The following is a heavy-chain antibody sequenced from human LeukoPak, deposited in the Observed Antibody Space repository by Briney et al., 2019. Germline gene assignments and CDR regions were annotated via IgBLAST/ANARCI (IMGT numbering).Heavy chain of an antibody. CDR3: AKDATASPYFHWFDN. Sequence: GGSLRLSCAASGFTFSSYAMNWVRQAPGKGLGWVAGISRGDRTFHAESVKGRFTISRDKSKDTLYLQMNSLRAEDTAVYYCAKDATASPYFHWFDNWGQGTQVIVSS. D-gene: IGHD3-9*01. CDR2: ISRGDRT. V-gene: IGHV3-23*01. J-gene: IGHJ4*02. CDR1: GFTFSSYA.